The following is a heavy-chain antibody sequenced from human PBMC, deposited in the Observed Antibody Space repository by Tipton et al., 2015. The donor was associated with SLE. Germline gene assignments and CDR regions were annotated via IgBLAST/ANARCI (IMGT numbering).Heavy chain of an antibody. CDR1: GGSISSSSYY. CDR2: IYYSGST. J-gene: IGHJ6*02. V-gene: IGHV4-39*07. CDR3: ARDRGISSSSGIFYYYGMDD. D-gene: IGHD6-6*01. Sequence: LRLSCTVSGGSISSSSYYWGWIRQPPGKGLEWIGSIYYSGSTYYNPSLKSRVTISVDTSKNQFSLKLSSVTAADTAVYYCARDRGISSSSGIFYYYGMDDWGQGTTVTVSS.